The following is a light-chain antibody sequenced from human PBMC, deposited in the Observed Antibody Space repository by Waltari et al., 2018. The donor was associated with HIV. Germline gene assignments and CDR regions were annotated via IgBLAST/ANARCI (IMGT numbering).Light chain of an antibody. V-gene: IGLV2-23*02. Sequence: QSALTQPASVSGSPGQSITISCTGTSSDVGSYNLVSWYQQHAGKAPKLMIYEVSKRPSGVSNRVSGSKSGNTASLTISGLQAEEESDYYCCSYAGSSTYVFGTVTKDTVL. CDR1: SSDVGSYNL. CDR3: CSYAGSSTYV. CDR2: EVS. J-gene: IGLJ1*01.